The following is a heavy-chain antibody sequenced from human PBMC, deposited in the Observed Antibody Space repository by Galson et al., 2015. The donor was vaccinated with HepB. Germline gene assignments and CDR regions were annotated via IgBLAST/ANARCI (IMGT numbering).Heavy chain of an antibody. D-gene: IGHD2/OR15-2a*01. CDR2: ISITSSYI. CDR3: TRGGSWPPTFFDY. Sequence: SLRLSCAASGRTFSSSSMNWVRQAPGEGPEWVSSISITSSYIYYADSVKGRFTISRDNAKNSLYLQMNSLRAEDTAVYYCTRGGSWPPTFFDYWGQGTLVTVSS. J-gene: IGHJ4*02. V-gene: IGHV3-21*01. CDR1: GRTFSSSS.